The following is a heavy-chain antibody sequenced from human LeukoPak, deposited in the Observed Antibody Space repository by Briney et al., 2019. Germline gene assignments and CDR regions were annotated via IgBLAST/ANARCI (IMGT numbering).Heavy chain of an antibody. CDR3: ARDAIVRDYSNSDY. V-gene: IGHV1-2*02. CDR1: GYTFTGYY. Sequence: GASVKVSCKACGYTFTGYYIHWVRQAPGQGLERMGWINPNSGGTNYAQKFQGRVTMTRDTSISTAYMELSRLTSDDTAVYYCARDAIVRDYSNSDYWGQGTLVTVSS. CDR2: INPNSGGT. J-gene: IGHJ4*02. D-gene: IGHD4-11*01.